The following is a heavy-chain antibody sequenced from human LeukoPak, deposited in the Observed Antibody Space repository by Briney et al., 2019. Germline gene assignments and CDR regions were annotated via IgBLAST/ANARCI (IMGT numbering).Heavy chain of an antibody. CDR2: IYYSGST. Sequence: SETLSLTCTVSGGSISSYYWGWIRQPPGKGLEWIGYIYYSGSTNYNPSLKSRVTISVDTSKNQFSLKLSSVTAADTAVYYCARDQGGATTLGAFDIWGQGTMVTVSS. J-gene: IGHJ3*02. CDR3: ARDQGGATTLGAFDI. V-gene: IGHV4-59*01. D-gene: IGHD1-26*01. CDR1: GGSISSYY.